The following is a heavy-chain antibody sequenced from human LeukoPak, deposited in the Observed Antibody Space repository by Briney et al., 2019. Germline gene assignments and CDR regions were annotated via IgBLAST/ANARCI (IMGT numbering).Heavy chain of an antibody. CDR3: ARVRGYSYGYPFDY. CDR1: GFTFSSYG. V-gene: IGHV3-33*01. J-gene: IGHJ4*02. CDR2: IWYDGSNK. D-gene: IGHD5-18*01. Sequence: GGSLRLSCAASGFTFSSYGMHWVRQAPGKGLEWVAVIWYDGSNKYYADSVKGRFTISRDNSKNTLYLQMNSLRAEDTAVYYCARVRGYSYGYPFDYWGQGTLVTVSS.